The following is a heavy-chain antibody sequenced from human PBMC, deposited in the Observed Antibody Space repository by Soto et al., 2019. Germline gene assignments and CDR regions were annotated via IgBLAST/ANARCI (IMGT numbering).Heavy chain of an antibody. J-gene: IGHJ4*02. Sequence: EVQLLESGGGLVQPGGSLRLSCAASGFTFSNYAMSWVRQAPGKGLEWVSAISGSGGSTYYADSVEGRFTISRDNSKDTLFLQMNSLRAEDTAVYHCAKGYYGSVTFSGYWGQGTRVTVSS. D-gene: IGHD3-10*01. CDR1: GFTFSNYA. CDR3: AKGYYGSVTFSGY. CDR2: ISGSGGST. V-gene: IGHV3-23*01.